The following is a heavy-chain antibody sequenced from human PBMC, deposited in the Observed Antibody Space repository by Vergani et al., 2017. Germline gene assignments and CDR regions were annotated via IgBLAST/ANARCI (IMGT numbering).Heavy chain of an antibody. CDR2: INHSGST. Sequence: QVQLQQWGAGLLKPSETLSLPCAVYGGSLSGYYWSWIRQPPGKGLEWIGEINHSGSTNYNPSLKSRVTISVDTSKNQFSLKLCSVTAADTAVYYCARGQYWFDPWGQGTLVTVSS. V-gene: IGHV4-34*01. J-gene: IGHJ5*02. CDR3: ARGQYWFDP. CDR1: GGSLSGYY.